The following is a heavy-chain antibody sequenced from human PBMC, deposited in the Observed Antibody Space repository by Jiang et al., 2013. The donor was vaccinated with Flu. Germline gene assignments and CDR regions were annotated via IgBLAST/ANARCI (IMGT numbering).Heavy chain of an antibody. D-gene: IGHD1-26*01. CDR1: GGSISSSSYY. CDR3: ARYKWEPRGVSWFDP. V-gene: IGHV4-39*01. J-gene: IGHJ5*02. CDR2: IYYSGST. Sequence: GSGLVKPSETLSLTCTVSGGSISSSSYYWGWIRQPPGKGLEWIGSIYYSGSTYYNPSLKSRVTISVDTSKNQFSLKLSSVTAADTAVYYCARYKWEPRGVSWFDPWGQGTLVTVSS.